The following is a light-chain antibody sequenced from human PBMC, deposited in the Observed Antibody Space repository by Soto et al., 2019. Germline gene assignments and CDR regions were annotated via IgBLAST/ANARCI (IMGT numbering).Light chain of an antibody. CDR2: LCS. V-gene: IGKV2-28*01. CDR1: QSLLYSNGYNY. J-gene: IGKJ3*01. Sequence: DDVMTQSPLSLPVTPGEPASISCRSSQSLLYSNGYNYLDWYLQKPGQSPQLLIYLCSNRASGVPDRFSGSGSGTDFTLKISRVEPEDVGVYYCMQARHIPFTFGPGTKVHIK. CDR3: MQARHIPFT.